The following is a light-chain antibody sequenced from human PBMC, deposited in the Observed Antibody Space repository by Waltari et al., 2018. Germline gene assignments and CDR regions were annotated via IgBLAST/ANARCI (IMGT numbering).Light chain of an antibody. CDR3: SSYAGSNNLVV. V-gene: IGLV2-8*01. J-gene: IGLJ2*01. CDR1: SSDVGGYNY. CDR2: EVS. Sequence: SPGQSVTISCTGTSSDVGGYNYVSWYQQHPGKAPKLMIYEVSKRPSWVPDRFSGSKSGNTASLTVSGLQAEDGADYYCSSYAGSNNLVVFGGGTKLTVL.